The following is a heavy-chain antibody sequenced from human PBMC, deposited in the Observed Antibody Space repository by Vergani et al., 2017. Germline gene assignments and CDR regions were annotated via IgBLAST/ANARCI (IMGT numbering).Heavy chain of an antibody. J-gene: IGHJ5*02. CDR2: ISSSSSYI. V-gene: IGHV3-21*01. CDR1: GFTFSSYA. D-gene: IGHD6-19*01. Sequence: EVQLLESGGGLVQPGGSLSLSCAASGFTFSSYAMSWVRQAPGKGLEWVSSISSSSSYIYYADSVKGRFTISRDNAKNSLYLQMNSLRAEDTAVYYCARDRWIIAVAGTRPNWFDPWGQGTLVTVSS. CDR3: ARDRWIIAVAGTRPNWFDP.